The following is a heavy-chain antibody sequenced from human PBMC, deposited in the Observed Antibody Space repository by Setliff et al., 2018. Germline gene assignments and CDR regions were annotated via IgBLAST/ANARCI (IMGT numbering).Heavy chain of an antibody. J-gene: IGHJ4*02. Sequence: PGESLKISCKGSGYTFTTNWIAWVRQMPGKGLEWIGRIRSKANSYATAYAASVKGRFTISRDDSKNTAYLQMNSLKTEDTAVYFCSPSTYYYDTSGHSLDYWGQGTLVTVSS. CDR2: IRSKANSYAT. CDR1: GYTFTTNW. V-gene: IGHV3-73*01. CDR3: SPSTYYYDTSGHSLDY. D-gene: IGHD3-22*01.